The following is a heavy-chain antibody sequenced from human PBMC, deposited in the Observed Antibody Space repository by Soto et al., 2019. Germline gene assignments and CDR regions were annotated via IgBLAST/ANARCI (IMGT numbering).Heavy chain of an antibody. V-gene: IGHV4-31*03. CDR1: GGSVGSGGYY. CDR3: ARAGGAGSGHDWFDP. D-gene: IGHD6-13*01. CDR2: IHYSGST. J-gene: IGHJ5*02. Sequence: SETLSLTCNVSGGSVGSGGYYWSWIRQHPGKGLEWIGYIHYSGSTYYNPSLKSRVTMSIDTSKNLFSLNLSSVTAADTAVYYCARAGGAGSGHDWFDPWGQGTLVTAPQ.